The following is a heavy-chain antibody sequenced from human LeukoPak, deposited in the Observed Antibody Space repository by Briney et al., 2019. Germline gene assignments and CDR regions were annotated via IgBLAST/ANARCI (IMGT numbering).Heavy chain of an antibody. J-gene: IGHJ5*02. Sequence: SETLSLTCTVSSGSISTYYWSWIRQPPGRRLEWIGYINYSGSTDYNPSLKSRVTISVDTSKNQFPLKLTSVTAADTAVYYCARDGAVAGGGRWFDPWGQGTLVTVSS. CDR1: SGSISTYY. CDR2: INYSGST. D-gene: IGHD6-19*01. CDR3: ARDGAVAGGGRWFDP. V-gene: IGHV4-59*01.